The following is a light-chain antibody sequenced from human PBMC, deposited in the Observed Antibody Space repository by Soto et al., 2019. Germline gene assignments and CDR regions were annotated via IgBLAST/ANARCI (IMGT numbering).Light chain of an antibody. CDR2: GAS. Sequence: RLTQSPSSLSASVGDTVTISCRASQDISTYSAWYQQKPGKAPTLLIFGASSLHNGVPPRFAGSGSGSEFTLTINRLQPDDFATYFCQHYTLYSAPFGQGTR. CDR1: QDISTY. CDR3: QHYTLYSAP. J-gene: IGKJ5*01. V-gene: IGKV1-5*01.